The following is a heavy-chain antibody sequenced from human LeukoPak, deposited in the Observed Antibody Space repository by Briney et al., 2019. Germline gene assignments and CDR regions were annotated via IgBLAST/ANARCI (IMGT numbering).Heavy chain of an antibody. Sequence: SETLSLTCTVSGGSISSYYWSWIRQPPGKGLEWIGYIYYSGSTDYNPSLKSRVTISVDTSKNQFSLKLSSVTAADTAVYYCARDLYSSSWGFDYWGQGTLVTVSS. CDR1: GGSISSYY. CDR2: IYYSGST. D-gene: IGHD6-6*01. J-gene: IGHJ4*02. CDR3: ARDLYSSSWGFDY. V-gene: IGHV4-59*01.